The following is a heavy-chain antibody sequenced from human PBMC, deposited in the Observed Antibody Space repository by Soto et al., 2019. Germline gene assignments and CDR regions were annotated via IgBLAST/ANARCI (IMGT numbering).Heavy chain of an antibody. Sequence: VQLVESGGGVVQPGRSLRLSCAASGFTFSSYAMHWVRQAPGKGLEWVAVISYDGSNKYYADSVKGRFTISRDNSKNTLYLQMNSLRAEDTAVYYCARDRVTMIVVVRYGMDVWGQGTTVTVSS. CDR3: ARDRVTMIVVVRYGMDV. CDR2: ISYDGSNK. V-gene: IGHV3-30-3*01. D-gene: IGHD3-22*01. CDR1: GFTFSSYA. J-gene: IGHJ6*02.